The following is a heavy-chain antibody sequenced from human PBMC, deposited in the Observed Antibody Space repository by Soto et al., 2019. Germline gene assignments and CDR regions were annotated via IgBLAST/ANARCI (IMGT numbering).Heavy chain of an antibody. J-gene: IGHJ4*02. CDR3: ARVTTFYDILAASYALNYFDY. Sequence: GSLRLWCAASGFSVTSSYMTWVRQAPGKGLDCVSVIYAGGNTYYPDSVKGRFTTSSDNSKNTLFLQMNNLRAEDTAVYYCARVTTFYDILAASYALNYFDYWGQGT. CDR2: IYAGGNT. CDR1: GFSVTSSY. V-gene: IGHV3-53*01. D-gene: IGHD3-9*01.